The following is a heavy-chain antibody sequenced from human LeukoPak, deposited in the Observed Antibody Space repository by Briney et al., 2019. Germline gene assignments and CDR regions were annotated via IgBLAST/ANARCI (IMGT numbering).Heavy chain of an antibody. CDR1: GFTFSNAW. CDR3: TPETAGSGSYYPFDS. CDR2: IKSKTDGWTT. V-gene: IGHV3-15*01. Sequence: GGSLRLSCAASGFTFSNAWMSWVRQAPGKGLEWVGRIKSKTDGWTTDYAAPVKGRFTISRDDSKNTLYLQMNSLKTEDTDVYYCTPETAGSGSYYPFDSWGQGNLVTVSS. D-gene: IGHD3-10*01. J-gene: IGHJ4*02.